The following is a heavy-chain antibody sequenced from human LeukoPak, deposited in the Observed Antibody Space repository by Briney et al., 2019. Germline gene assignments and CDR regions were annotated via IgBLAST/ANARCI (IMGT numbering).Heavy chain of an antibody. D-gene: IGHD2/OR15-2a*01. CDR3: AVDGRLRASEYFFDY. CDR2: INPIFGSA. J-gene: IGHJ4*02. V-gene: IGHV1-69*13. Sequence: GASVKVSCKASGYTFTSYGISWVRQAPGQGLEWMGGINPIFGSANFAQKFQGRVAITADESTSTAYMELSSLESEDTAVYYCAVDGRLRASEYFFDYWGQGTLVTVSS. CDR1: GYTFTSYG.